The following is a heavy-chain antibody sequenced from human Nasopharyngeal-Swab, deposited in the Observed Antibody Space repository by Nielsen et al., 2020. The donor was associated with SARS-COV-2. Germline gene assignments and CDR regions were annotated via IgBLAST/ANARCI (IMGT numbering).Heavy chain of an antibody. CDR3: ASNSTSWYGCAFDI. J-gene: IGHJ3*02. V-gene: IGHV4-59*01. Sequence: GSLRLSCTVSGGSISSYYWSWIRQPPGKGLEWIGYIYYSGSTNYNPSLKSRVTISVDTSKNQFSLKLTSVTAADTAVYYCASNSTSWYGCAFDIWGQGTMVTVSS. CDR2: IYYSGST. CDR1: GGSISSYY. D-gene: IGHD2-2*01.